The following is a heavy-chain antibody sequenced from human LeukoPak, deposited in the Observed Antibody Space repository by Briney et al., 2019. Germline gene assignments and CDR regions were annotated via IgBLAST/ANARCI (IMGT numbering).Heavy chain of an antibody. D-gene: IGHD6-19*01. V-gene: IGHV3-7*01. Sequence: GGSLRLSCAVSGFRFSSYWMSWVRQAPGKGLEWVANIKQDGSEKYYVDSVKGRFTIYRDNAKNSLYLQMNSLRVEDTAVYYCARGSGWTDYWGQGTLVIVSS. CDR3: ARGSGWTDY. J-gene: IGHJ4*02. CDR1: GFRFSSYW. CDR2: IKQDGSEK.